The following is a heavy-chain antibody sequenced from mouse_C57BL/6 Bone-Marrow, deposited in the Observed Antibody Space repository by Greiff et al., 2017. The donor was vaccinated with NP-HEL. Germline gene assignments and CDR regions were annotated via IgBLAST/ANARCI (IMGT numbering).Heavy chain of an antibody. V-gene: IGHV1-80*01. CDR2: IYPGDGDT. Sequence: VQLQQSGAELVKPGASVKISCKASGYAFSSYWMNWVKQRPGKGLEWIGQIYPGDGDTNYNGKFKGKATLTADKSSSTAYMQLSSLTSEDAAVYFCARSDDYDGGYYAMDYWGQGTSVTVSS. CDR1: GYAFSSYW. J-gene: IGHJ4*01. D-gene: IGHD2-4*01. CDR3: ARSDDYDGGYYAMDY.